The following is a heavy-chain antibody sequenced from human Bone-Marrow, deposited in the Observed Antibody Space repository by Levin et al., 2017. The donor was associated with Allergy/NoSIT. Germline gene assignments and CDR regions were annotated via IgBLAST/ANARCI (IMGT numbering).Heavy chain of an antibody. CDR1: GFTFSNAW. CDR3: TTDNIAARLLGY. J-gene: IGHJ4*02. Sequence: GESLKISCAASGFTFSNAWMSWVRQAPGKGLEWVGRIKSKTDGGTTDYAAPVKGRFTISRDDSKNTLYLQMNSLKTEDTAVYYCTTDNIAARLLGYWGQGTLVTVSS. D-gene: IGHD6-6*01. CDR2: IKSKTDGGTT. V-gene: IGHV3-15*01.